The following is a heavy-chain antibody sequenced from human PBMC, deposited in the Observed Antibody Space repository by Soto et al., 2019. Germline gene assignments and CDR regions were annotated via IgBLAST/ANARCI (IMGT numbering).Heavy chain of an antibody. V-gene: IGHV4-39*01. D-gene: IGHD3-3*02. CDR2: MFYGVST. CDR3: ARLPSRHLVDY. J-gene: IGHJ4*02. CDR1: GXSLNSSCYY. Sequence: XTLSLTSTVSGXSLNSSCYYWGWIRQPPGKGLEWIGSMFYGVSTYYNQSLKIRVTVSVETSKNQFSLNLRSFTSADTAVYYCARLPSRHLVDYWGQGTLVTVS.